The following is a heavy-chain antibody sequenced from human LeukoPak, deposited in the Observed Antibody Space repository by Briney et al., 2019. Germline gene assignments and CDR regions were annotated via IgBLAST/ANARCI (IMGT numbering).Heavy chain of an antibody. CDR1: GFTFSSYA. CDR3: AKGYCGGDCPFDY. D-gene: IGHD2-21*01. J-gene: IGHJ4*02. CDR2: ISYDGSNK. Sequence: PGGSLSRSCSASGFTFSSYAMHWVRQAPGKGLEWVAVISYDGSNKYYADSGKGRYTISRDKSKNTLYLQMNSLRVEDRAVYYCAKGYCGGDCPFDYGGQGTLVTVSS. V-gene: IGHV3-30*04.